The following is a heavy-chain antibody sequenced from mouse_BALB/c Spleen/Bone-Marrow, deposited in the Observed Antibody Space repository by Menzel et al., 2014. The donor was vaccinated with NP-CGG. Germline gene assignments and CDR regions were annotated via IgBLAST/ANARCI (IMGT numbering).Heavy chain of an antibody. CDR3: NAADYYGDFFDV. CDR2: IDPENGDT. J-gene: IGHJ1*01. D-gene: IGHD2-13*01. Sequence: VQLQQSGAELVRSGASVKLSCTASGFNIKDYYMHWVKQRPEQGLEWIGWIDPENGDTEYAPKFQGKATMTADTSSNTAFLQLNSLTSEDTAVYYWNAADYYGDFFDVWGAGTSVTVSS. CDR1: GFNIKDYY. V-gene: IGHV14-4*02.